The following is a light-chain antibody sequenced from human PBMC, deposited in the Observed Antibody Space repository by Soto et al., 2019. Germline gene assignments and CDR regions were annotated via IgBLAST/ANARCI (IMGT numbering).Light chain of an antibody. V-gene: IGLV8-61*01. CDR3: VLYMGSGILV. CDR2: STN. J-gene: IGLJ2*01. Sequence: QTVVTQEPSFSVSPGGTVTLTCGLSSGSVSTSYYPSWYQQTPGQAPRTRIYSTNTRSSGVPDRFSGAILVNKAALTITGAQAGDESDYDCVLYMGSGILVFGGGTKLTVL. CDR1: SGSVSTSYY.